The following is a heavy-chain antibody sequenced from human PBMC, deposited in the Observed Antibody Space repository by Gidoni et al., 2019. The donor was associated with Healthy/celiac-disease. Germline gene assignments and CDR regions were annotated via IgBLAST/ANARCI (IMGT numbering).Heavy chain of an antibody. Sequence: QVQLVQSGAEVKKPGASVKVSCKASGYTFTSYGISWVRPAPGQWLEWMGGISAYNGNTNYAQKLQGRGTMTTDTSTSTAYMELRSLRSDDTAVYYCARDHGGPTYYDFWSGYAPYSYYYYMDVWGKGTTVTVSS. CDR3: ARDHGGPTYYDFWSGYAPYSYYYYMDV. J-gene: IGHJ6*03. CDR1: GYTFTSYG. D-gene: IGHD3-3*01. V-gene: IGHV1-18*01. CDR2: ISAYNGNT.